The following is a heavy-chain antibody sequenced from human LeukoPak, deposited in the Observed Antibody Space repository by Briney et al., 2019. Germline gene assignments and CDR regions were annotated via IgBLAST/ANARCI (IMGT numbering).Heavy chain of an antibody. J-gene: IGHJ6*02. CDR2: ISGIGGST. D-gene: IGHD3-16*02. CDR3: ARDRCPGHGMDV. V-gene: IGHV3-23*01. CDR1: GFTFTSYA. Sequence: GGSLRLSCAASGFTFTSYAMSWVRQAPGKGLEWVSRISGIGGSTYYADSVKGRFTLSRDNSKNTLYLQMNSLRAEDPAVYYCARDRCPGHGMDVWGQGTTVTVSS.